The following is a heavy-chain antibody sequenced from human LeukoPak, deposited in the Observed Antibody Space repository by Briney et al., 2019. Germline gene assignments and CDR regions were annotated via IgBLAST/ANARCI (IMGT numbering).Heavy chain of an antibody. Sequence: PSETLSLTCSVSGGSISSYYWSWIRQPPGKGLEWIGYISYSGSTNYNPSLKSRVAISIDTSMNQFSLKLSSVTAADTAVYYCARLYDSSGYYYGPLDYWGQGTLVTVSS. J-gene: IGHJ4*02. D-gene: IGHD3-22*01. CDR3: ARLYDSSGYYYGPLDY. CDR2: ISYSGST. V-gene: IGHV4-59*08. CDR1: GGSISSYY.